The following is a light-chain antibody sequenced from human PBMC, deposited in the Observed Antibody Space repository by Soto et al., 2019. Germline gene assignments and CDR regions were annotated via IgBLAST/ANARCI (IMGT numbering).Light chain of an antibody. CDR1: QSISSW. V-gene: IGKV1-5*01. CDR2: DAS. CDR3: QQYNSYPNT. J-gene: IGKJ5*01. Sequence: DIGMTESPSTLSSSVGDRVTITCRASQSISSWLAWYQQKPGKAPKLLIYDASSLESGVPSRFSGSGSGTEFTLTISSLQPDDFATYYCQQYNSYPNTFGQGTRLEI.